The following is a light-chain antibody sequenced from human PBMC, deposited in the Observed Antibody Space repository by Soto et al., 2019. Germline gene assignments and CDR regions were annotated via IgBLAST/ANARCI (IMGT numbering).Light chain of an antibody. CDR3: QQDGCSPIT. CDR1: QSVSSSY. J-gene: IGKJ5*01. V-gene: IGKV3-20*01. Sequence: GGTQSNVPLSLSTGERAPLSFTSSQSVSSSYLAWYQQKPGQAPRLLIHGASSRATGIPDRISGSGSGTDFTLTISRLEPEDFAVYYCQQDGCSPITFGQGTQVAIK. CDR2: GAS.